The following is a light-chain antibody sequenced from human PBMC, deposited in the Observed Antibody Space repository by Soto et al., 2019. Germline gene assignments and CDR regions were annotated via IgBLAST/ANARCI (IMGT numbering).Light chain of an antibody. CDR3: QQSYSTRVYT. CDR2: SAS. V-gene: IGKV1-39*01. Sequence: DIQMTQSPSSLSASVGDRVTITCRASQSISNDLYWYQQKPGKAPKLLIYSASSLQGGVPSRFSGSGAWTDFTLTISSLQPEDFATYYCQQSYSTRVYTFVQGTMLEIK. J-gene: IGKJ2*01. CDR1: QSISND.